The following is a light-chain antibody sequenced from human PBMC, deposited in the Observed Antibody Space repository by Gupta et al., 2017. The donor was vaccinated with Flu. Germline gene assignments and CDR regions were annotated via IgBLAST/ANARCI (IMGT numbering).Light chain of an antibody. V-gene: IGLV2-14*01. J-gene: IGLJ1*01. CDR2: EVT. Sequence: MTISCTGTSSDVGGYNYGSWYRHHPGKAHKLMIYEVTNRPSGVSNRFSGSKSGTTATRTISALQEEDEADYYCSSYTSSSTHVFGTGTKVTVL. CDR1: SSDVGGYNY. CDR3: SSYTSSSTHV.